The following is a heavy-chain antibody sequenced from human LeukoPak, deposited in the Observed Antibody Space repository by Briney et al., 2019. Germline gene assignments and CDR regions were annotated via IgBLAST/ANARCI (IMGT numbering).Heavy chain of an antibody. D-gene: IGHD2-15*01. Sequence: GASVKVSCKAPGGTFSSYAISWVRQAPGQGLEWMGWISAYNGNTNYAQKLQGRVTMTTDTSTSTAYMELRSLRSDDTAVYYCARQYCSGGSCSWKRGSIDYWGQGTLVTVSS. V-gene: IGHV1-18*01. J-gene: IGHJ4*02. CDR1: GGTFSSYA. CDR3: ARQYCSGGSCSWKRGSIDY. CDR2: ISAYNGNT.